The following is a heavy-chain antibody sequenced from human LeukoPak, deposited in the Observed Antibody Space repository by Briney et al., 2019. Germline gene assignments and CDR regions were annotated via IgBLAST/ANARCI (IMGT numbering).Heavy chain of an antibody. J-gene: IGHJ6*03. Sequence: GGSLRLSCAASGFTISSYWMHWVRQAPGKGLVWVSRINSDGSSTSYADSVKGRFTISRDNAKNTLYLQMNSLRAEDTAVYYCARDQRAVAGRHYYYYMDVWGKGTTVTVSS. V-gene: IGHV3-74*01. CDR2: INSDGSST. CDR1: GFTISSYW. D-gene: IGHD6-19*01. CDR3: ARDQRAVAGRHYYYYMDV.